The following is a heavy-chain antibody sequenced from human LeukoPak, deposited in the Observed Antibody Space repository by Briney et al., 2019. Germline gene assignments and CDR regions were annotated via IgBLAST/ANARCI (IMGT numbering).Heavy chain of an antibody. CDR3: ARSYCSGGSCFYD. J-gene: IGHJ4*02. D-gene: IGHD2-15*01. CDR2: IYYSGST. CDR1: GGSISSSSYY. V-gene: IGHV4-39*07. Sequence: SETLSLTCTVSGGSISSSSYYWGWIRQPPGKGLEWIGSIYYSGSTYYNPSLKSRVTISVDTSKNQFSLKLSSVTAADTAVYYCARSYCSGGSCFYDWGQGTLVTVSS.